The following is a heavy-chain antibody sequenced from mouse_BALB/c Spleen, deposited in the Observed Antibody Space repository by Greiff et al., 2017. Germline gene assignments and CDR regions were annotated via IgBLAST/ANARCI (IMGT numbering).Heavy chain of an antibody. V-gene: IGHV1-9*01. CDR3: ALCHYDGYYDPFFAY. CDR1: GYTFSSYW. Sequence: VQLQQSGAELMKPGASVKISCKATGYTFSSYWIEWVKQRPGHGLEWIGEILPGSGSTNYNEKFKGKATFTADTSSNTAYMQLSSLTSEDSAVYYCALCHYDGYYDPFFAYWGQGTLVTVSA. D-gene: IGHD2-3*01. J-gene: IGHJ3*01. CDR2: ILPGSGST.